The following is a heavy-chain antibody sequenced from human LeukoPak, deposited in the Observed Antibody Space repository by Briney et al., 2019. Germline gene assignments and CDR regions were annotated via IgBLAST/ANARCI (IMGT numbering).Heavy chain of an antibody. V-gene: IGHV4-31*03. Sequence: PSETLSLTCTVSGGSISSGGYYWSWIRQHPGKGLEGIGYIYYSGSTYYNPSLKSRVTISVDTSKNQFSLKLSSVTAADTAVYYCARGGCSGGSCYCAYWGQGTLVTVSS. J-gene: IGHJ4*02. CDR1: GGSISSGGYY. CDR3: ARGGCSGGSCYCAY. CDR2: IYYSGST. D-gene: IGHD2-15*01.